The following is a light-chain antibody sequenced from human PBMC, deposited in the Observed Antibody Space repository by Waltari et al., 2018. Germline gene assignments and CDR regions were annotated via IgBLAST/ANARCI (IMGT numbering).Light chain of an antibody. V-gene: IGKV3-20*01. CDR1: QSVSRA. CDR2: AAS. CDR3: QHYVNLPVT. J-gene: IGKJ1*01. Sequence: EIVLTQSPGTLSLSQGERATLSCRASQSVSRALAWYQQKPGQAPRLLIYAASTRATGVPDRFSGSGSGTDFSLTISRLDPEDFAVYYCQHYVNLPVTFGQGTEVEI.